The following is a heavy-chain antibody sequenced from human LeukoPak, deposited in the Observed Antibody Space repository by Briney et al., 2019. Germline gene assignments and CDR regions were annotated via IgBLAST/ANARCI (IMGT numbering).Heavy chain of an antibody. CDR3: ASLMGATGY. V-gene: IGHV3-48*03. D-gene: IGHD1-26*01. Sequence: GGSLRLPCAASGFTFSRYEMNWVRQAPGKGLEWVSYISSSGSTIYYADSVKGRFTISRDNAKNSLYLQMNSLRAEDTAVYYCASLMGATGYWGQGTLVTVSS. CDR2: ISSSGSTI. J-gene: IGHJ4*02. CDR1: GFTFSRYE.